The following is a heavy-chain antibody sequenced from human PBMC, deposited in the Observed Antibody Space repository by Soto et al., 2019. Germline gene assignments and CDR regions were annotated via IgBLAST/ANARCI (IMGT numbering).Heavy chain of an antibody. D-gene: IGHD6-19*01. CDR2: IYYSGTT. Sequence: QEQLQESGPGLVKPSETISLTCTGYGDSMSGYYFSWFRQPPGKRLEWIGYIYYSGTTSYNPSLQSRVTMSLDTSKNQFSLKLTSVTAADTAVYYCARGGWSLDYWGRGTLVTVSS. CDR3: ARGGWSLDY. CDR1: GDSMSGYY. V-gene: IGHV4-59*01. J-gene: IGHJ4*02.